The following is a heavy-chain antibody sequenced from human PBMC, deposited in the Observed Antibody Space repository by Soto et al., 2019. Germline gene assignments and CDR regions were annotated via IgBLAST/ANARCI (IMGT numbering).Heavy chain of an antibody. CDR2: ISGSGGST. J-gene: IGHJ3*02. CDR3: AKDPVIWDALYI. D-gene: IGHD3-22*01. V-gene: IGHV3-23*01. Sequence: EVQLLESGGGLVQPGGSLRLSCAASGFTFTSYAMSWVRQAPGKGLECVSSISGSGGSTYYAASVKGRFTISRDNSKNTLYLQMNSMRVEDTAVYYCAKDPVIWDALYIWGQGTKVTVAS. CDR1: GFTFTSYA.